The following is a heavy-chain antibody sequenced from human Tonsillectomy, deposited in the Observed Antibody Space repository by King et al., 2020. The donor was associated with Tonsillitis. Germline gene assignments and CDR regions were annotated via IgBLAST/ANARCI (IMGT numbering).Heavy chain of an antibody. CDR3: ARAGYSSGWYDAFDI. V-gene: IGHV4-59*11. Sequence: QLQESGPGLVKPSETLSLTCTVSGGSISSHYVSWIRQPPGKRLEWIGYIFYSGSTNYNPSLKSRVTISVDTSKNQFSLKLSSATAADTAVYYCARAGYSSGWYDAFDIWGQGTMVTVSS. J-gene: IGHJ3*02. CDR1: GGSISSHY. D-gene: IGHD6-19*01. CDR2: IFYSGST.